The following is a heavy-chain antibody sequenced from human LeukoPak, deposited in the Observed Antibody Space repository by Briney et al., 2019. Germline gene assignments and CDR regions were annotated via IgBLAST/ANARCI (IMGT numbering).Heavy chain of an antibody. CDR3: ARDLCSSTSCYHYYYGMDV. V-gene: IGHV3-11*01. CDR1: GFTFSDYY. CDR2: ISSSGSTI. Sequence: GSLRLSCAASGFTFSDYYMSWIRQAPGKGLEWVSYISSSGSTIYYADSVKGRFTISRDNAKNSLYLQMNSLRAEDTAVYYCARDLCSSTSCYHYYYGMDVWGQGTTVTVSS. J-gene: IGHJ6*02. D-gene: IGHD2-2*01.